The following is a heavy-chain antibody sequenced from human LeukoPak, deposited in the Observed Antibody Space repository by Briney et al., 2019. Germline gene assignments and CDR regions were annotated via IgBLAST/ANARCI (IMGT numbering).Heavy chain of an antibody. CDR3: TTLTVATNFDY. J-gene: IGHJ4*02. D-gene: IGHD5-12*01. Sequence: GGSLRLSCAASGFIFSSYAMSWVRQAPGKGLEWVSTISGSGGSTYYADSVKGRFTISRDNAKNSLYLQMNSLRAEDTAVYCCTTLTVATNFDYWGQGTLATVS. CDR2: ISGSGGST. CDR1: GFIFSSYA. V-gene: IGHV3-23*01.